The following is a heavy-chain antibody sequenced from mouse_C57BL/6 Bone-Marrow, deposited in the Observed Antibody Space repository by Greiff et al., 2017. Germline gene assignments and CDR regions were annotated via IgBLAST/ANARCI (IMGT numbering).Heavy chain of an antibody. Sequence: QVQLLQSGAELVRPGASVKLSCKASGFTFTDYYINWVKQRPGQGLEWIARIYPGSGNTYYNEKFKGKGTLTAAKSSSTAYMQLSSLTTEDSAVYFCAKWASIDYWGQGTSVTVSS. J-gene: IGHJ4*01. CDR2: IYPGSGNT. V-gene: IGHV1-76*01. CDR3: AKWASIDY. CDR1: GFTFTDYY.